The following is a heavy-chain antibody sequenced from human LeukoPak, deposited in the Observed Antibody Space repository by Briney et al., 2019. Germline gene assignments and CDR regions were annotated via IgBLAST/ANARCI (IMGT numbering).Heavy chain of an antibody. V-gene: IGHV1-46*01. Sequence: ASVKVSCKASGYTFTSYYMHWVRQAPGQGLEWMGIINPSGGSTSYAQKFQGRVTMTRDTSTGTVYMELSSLRSEDTAVYYCAREARVAGFDYWGQGTLVTVSS. CDR1: GYTFTSYY. CDR3: AREARVAGFDY. CDR2: INPSGGST. D-gene: IGHD6-19*01. J-gene: IGHJ4*02.